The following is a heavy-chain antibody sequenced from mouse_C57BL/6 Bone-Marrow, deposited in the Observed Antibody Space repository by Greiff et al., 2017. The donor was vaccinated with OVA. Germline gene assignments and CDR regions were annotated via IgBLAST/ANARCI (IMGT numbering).Heavy chain of an antibody. D-gene: IGHD1-1*01. V-gene: IGHV5-6*01. Sequence: EVQVVESGGDLVKPGGSLKLSCAASGFTFSSYGMSWVRQTPDKRLEWVATISSGGSYTYYPDSVKGRFTISRDNAKNTLYLQMSSLKSEDTAMYYCARITTVPFDYWGQGTTLTVSS. J-gene: IGHJ2*01. CDR3: ARITTVPFDY. CDR1: GFTFSSYG. CDR2: ISSGGSYT.